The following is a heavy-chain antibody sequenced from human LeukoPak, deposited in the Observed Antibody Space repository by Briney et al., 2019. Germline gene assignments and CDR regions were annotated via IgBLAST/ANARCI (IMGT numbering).Heavy chain of an antibody. CDR3: AKVLYYYDSSGADY. V-gene: IGHV3-30*02. J-gene: IGHJ4*02. CDR1: GFTFSSYG. Sequence: GGYLRLSCAASGFTFSSYGMHWVPQAPGKGLEWVAFIRYDGSNKYYADSVKGRFTISRDNSKNTLYLQMNSLRAEDTAVYYCAKVLYYYDSSGADYWGQGTLVTVSS. CDR2: IRYDGSNK. D-gene: IGHD3-22*01.